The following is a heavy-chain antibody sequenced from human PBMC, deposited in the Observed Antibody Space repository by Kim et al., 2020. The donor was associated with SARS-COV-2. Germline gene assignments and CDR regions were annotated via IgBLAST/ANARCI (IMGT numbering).Heavy chain of an antibody. CDR2: INGGNGDT. J-gene: IGHJ4*02. D-gene: IGHD3-10*01. CDR3: ARDLLSDREFRLDY. V-gene: IGHV1-3*01. Sequence: ASVKVSCKASGYTFTLYAMQWVRQAPGQRPEWMGYINGGNGDTKYSQNFQGRVTFTRDTSATTFYMELSSLRSEDTAVYYCARDLLSDREFRLDYWGQGAVVTVS. CDR1: GYTFTLYA.